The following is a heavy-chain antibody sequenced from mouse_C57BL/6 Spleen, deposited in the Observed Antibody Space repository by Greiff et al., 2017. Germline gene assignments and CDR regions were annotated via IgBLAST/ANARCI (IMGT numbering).Heavy chain of an antibody. CDR3: ARDELGAFDY. J-gene: IGHJ2*01. D-gene: IGHD4-1*01. CDR2: SRNKANDYTT. CDR1: GFTFSDFY. Sequence: EVKLMESGGGLVQSGRSLRLSCATSGFTFSDFYMEWVRQAPGKGLEWIAASRNKANDYTTEYSASVKGRFIVSRDTSQSILYLQMNALRAEDTAIYYCARDELGAFDYWGQGTTLTVSS. V-gene: IGHV7-1*01.